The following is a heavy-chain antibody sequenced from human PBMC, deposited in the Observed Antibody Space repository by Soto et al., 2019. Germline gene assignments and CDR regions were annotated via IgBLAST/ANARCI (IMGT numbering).Heavy chain of an antibody. CDR1: GYTFTTYG. D-gene: IGHD2-15*01. CDR2: ISPYNGDT. J-gene: IGHJ4*02. CDR3: ARXPRAQMIVLEAATRFDY. Sequence: AAVKVFCKASGYTFTTYGFNWVRQAPGQGLEWMGWISPYNGDTNYAQNFQGRVTLTTDTSTSTAYMELRSLTSDDTAIYYCARXPRAQMIVLEAATRFDYWGQGTLVTVSS. V-gene: IGHV1-18*04.